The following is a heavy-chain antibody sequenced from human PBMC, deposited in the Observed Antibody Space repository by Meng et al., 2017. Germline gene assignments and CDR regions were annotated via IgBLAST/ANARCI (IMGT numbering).Heavy chain of an antibody. CDR2: IKSKTDGGTT. D-gene: IGHD3-10*01. J-gene: IGHJ4*02. V-gene: IGHV3-15*01. Sequence: GESLKISCAASGFTFSSYWMSWVRQAPGKGLEWVGRIKSKTDGGTTDYAAPVKGRFTISRDDSKNTLYLQMNSLKTEDTAVYYCTTAPDYGSGSCDYWGQGTLVTVSS. CDR3: TTAPDYGSGSCDY. CDR1: GFTFSSYW.